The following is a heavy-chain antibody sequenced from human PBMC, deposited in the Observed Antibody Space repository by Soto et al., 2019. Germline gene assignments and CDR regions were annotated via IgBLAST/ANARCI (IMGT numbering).Heavy chain of an antibody. D-gene: IGHD4-17*01. Sequence: SXKVSFKASGGTXISYASSLVRQAPGQGLEWMGGIIPIFCTANYAQKFQGRVTITADESTSTAYMAMSRMRSEDTAVYYCAVTVTTAAFDISAQGTMVTVSS. J-gene: IGHJ3*02. CDR2: IIPIFCTA. CDR3: AVTVTTAAFDI. V-gene: IGHV1-69*13. CDR1: GGTXISYA.